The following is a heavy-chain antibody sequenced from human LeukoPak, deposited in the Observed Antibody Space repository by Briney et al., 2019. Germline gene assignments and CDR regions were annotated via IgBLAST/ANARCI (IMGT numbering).Heavy chain of an antibody. D-gene: IGHD1-26*01. Sequence: ASVTVSCKSSGFIFSSYGIIWVRQAPGQGLEWMGWISANNGNTNYAQKLQDRVTMTADTSTSTAYMDLRSLRSDDTAIYYCARAGLTWWDLPDSWGQGTLVTVSS. V-gene: IGHV1-18*01. J-gene: IGHJ4*02. CDR1: GFIFSSYG. CDR2: ISANNGNT. CDR3: ARAGLTWWDLPDS.